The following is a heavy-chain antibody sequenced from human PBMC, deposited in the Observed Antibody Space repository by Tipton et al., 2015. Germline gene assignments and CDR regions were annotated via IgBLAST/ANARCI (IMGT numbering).Heavy chain of an antibody. J-gene: IGHJ4*02. CDR3: ARDRVSTLDY. CDR2: ISDTGGDR. Sequence: SLRLSCAASGFTFSMYGMSWVRQAPGKGLEWVSFISDTGGDRYYADSVKGRFTISRDNSKNTLYLEMNSLRDDDTAVYYCARDRVSTLDYWGQGTLVTVSS. D-gene: IGHD5/OR15-5a*01. V-gene: IGHV3-23*01. CDR1: GFTFSMYG.